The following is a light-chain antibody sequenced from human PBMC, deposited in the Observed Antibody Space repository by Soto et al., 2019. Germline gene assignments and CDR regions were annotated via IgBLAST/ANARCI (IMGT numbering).Light chain of an antibody. CDR3: GTWDSSLSAVV. J-gene: IGLJ2*01. CDR2: DSN. CDR1: SSNIGNNY. V-gene: IGLV1-51*01. Sequence: QSVLTQPPSVSAAPGQKVTISCSGSSSNIGNNYVSWYQQLPGTAPKLLIYDSNKRPSGIPDRFSGSKSGTSATLAITGLQTGDEADYYCGTWDSSLSAVVFGGGTKLTVL.